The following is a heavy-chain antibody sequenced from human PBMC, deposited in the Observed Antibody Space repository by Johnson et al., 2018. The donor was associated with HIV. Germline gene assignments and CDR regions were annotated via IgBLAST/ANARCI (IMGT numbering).Heavy chain of an antibody. J-gene: IGHJ3*02. Sequence: VQLVESGGGLVQPGGSLRLSCAASGFTFSSYWMSWVRQAPGKGLEWVANIKQDGSEKYYVDSVKGRFTISRDNAKNSLYLQINSLRAEDTAVYYCARLGIAAARGAFDIWGQGTMVTVSS. CDR2: IKQDGSEK. V-gene: IGHV3-7*01. CDR1: GFTFSSYW. CDR3: ARLGIAAARGAFDI. D-gene: IGHD6-13*01.